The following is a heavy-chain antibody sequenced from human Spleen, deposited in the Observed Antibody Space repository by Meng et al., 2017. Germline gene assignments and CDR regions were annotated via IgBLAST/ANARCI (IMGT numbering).Heavy chain of an antibody. D-gene: IGHD2-21*01. CDR1: GYNFPDYY. CDR2: INPKSGDT. CDR3: ARDENISLGKLFGDY. V-gene: IGHV1-2*06. Sequence: QVPLGHSGAEVKKPGASVRVSCKPSGYNFPDYYIHWVRRAPGQGLEWMGRINPKSGDTHYAQKFQGRVSMTGDTSISTAYVELSGLRSDDTAVYYCARDENISLGKLFGDYWGQGTLVTVSS. J-gene: IGHJ4*02.